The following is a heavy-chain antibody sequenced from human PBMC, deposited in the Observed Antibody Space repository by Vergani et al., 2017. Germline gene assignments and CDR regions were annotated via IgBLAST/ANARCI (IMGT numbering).Heavy chain of an antibody. CDR3: ARVEVTAMTFIYYYYGMDV. Sequence: EVQLVESGGGLVQPGGSLRLSCAASGFTFSSYSMNWVRQAPGKGLEWVSYISSSSSTIYYADSVKGRFTISRDNAKNSLYLQMNSLRAEDTAVYYCARVEVTAMTFIYYYYGMDVWGQGTTVTVSS. CDR2: ISSSSSTI. CDR1: GFTFSSYS. J-gene: IGHJ6*02. V-gene: IGHV3-48*01. D-gene: IGHD5-18*01.